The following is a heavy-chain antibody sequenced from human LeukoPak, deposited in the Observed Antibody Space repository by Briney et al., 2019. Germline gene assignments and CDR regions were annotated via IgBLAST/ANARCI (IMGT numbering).Heavy chain of an antibody. V-gene: IGHV3-49*04. Sequence: PGRSLRLSCTASGFTFGDYVMSWVRQAPGKELEWVGFIRSKAYGGTTKNAASVKGRFTISRDDSRSIAYLQMNSLKTEDTAVYYCTRRYNYDSSGYYYVRDAFDIWGQGTMVTVSS. D-gene: IGHD3-22*01. CDR1: GFTFGDYV. CDR3: TRRYNYDSSGYYYVRDAFDI. CDR2: IRSKAYGGTT. J-gene: IGHJ3*02.